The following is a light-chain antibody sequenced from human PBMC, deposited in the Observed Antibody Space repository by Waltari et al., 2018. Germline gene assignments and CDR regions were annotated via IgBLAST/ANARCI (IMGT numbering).Light chain of an antibody. CDR3: QSYDSSLSGSV. Sequence: QSVLTQPPSVSGAPGQRVTIPSTGSSTNIGAGYDVHRYQGLPGKAPKLLIYGNGNRPSGFPDRFSGSQFGSSASLAITGLQADDEADYYCQSYDSSLSGSVFGGGTKLTVL. J-gene: IGLJ2*01. V-gene: IGLV1-40*01. CDR1: STNIGAGYD. CDR2: GNG.